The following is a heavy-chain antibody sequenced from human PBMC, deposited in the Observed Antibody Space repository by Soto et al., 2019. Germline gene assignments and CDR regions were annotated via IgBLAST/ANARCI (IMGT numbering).Heavy chain of an antibody. D-gene: IGHD3-10*01. J-gene: IGHJ4*02. CDR1: GGSFSGYY. Sequence: ETLSLTCSVDGGSFSGYYWSWIRQPPGKGLEWIGEINHSGSTNYNPSLKSRVTISVDTSKNQFSLKLSSVTAADTAVYYCARGSVLWFGELSMFDYWGQGTLVTVSS. CDR3: ARGSVLWFGELSMFDY. CDR2: INHSGST. V-gene: IGHV4-34*01.